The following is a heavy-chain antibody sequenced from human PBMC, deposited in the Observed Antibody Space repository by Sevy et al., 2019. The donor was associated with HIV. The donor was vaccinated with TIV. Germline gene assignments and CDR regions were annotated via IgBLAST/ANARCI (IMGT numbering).Heavy chain of an antibody. V-gene: IGHV1-24*01. CDR3: ATTKDYYDSSGYPFDY. D-gene: IGHD3-22*01. J-gene: IGHJ4*02. CDR1: GYTLTGLS. CDR2: FDPEDGKI. Sequence: VSVKVSCKVSGYTLTGLSMHWVRQAPGKGLEWMGTFDPEDGKIVYAQRFQGRVTLTEDTSTDTAYMDLSSLRSEDTAVYYCATTKDYYDSSGYPFDYWGQGTLVTVSS.